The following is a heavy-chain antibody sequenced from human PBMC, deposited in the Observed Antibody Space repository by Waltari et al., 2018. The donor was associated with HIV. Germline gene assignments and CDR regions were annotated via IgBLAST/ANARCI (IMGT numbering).Heavy chain of an antibody. CDR2: IKYDGTGM. V-gene: IGHV3-7*04. D-gene: IGHD2-2*01. Sequence: EEKLVDSGGGLVQPGGSLRLSCAASGFTFSNFWMGWVRQAPGKGLQGVANIKYDGTGMYYADSLRGRFTISRDSAKKSVYLQRSSLRVEDTAVYYCARAQGGSGFCGHTGCFGGSTWESWGQGTLVTVSS. J-gene: IGHJ5*02. CDR3: ARAQGGSGFCGHTGCFGGSTWES. CDR1: GFTFSNFW.